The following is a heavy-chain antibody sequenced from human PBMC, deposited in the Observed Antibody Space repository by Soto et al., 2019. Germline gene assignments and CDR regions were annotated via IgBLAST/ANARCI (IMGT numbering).Heavy chain of an antibody. CDR3: ARGALEEGAFDI. V-gene: IGHV4-31*03. CDR2: IYYSGST. Sequence: QVQLQESGPGLVKPSQTLSLTCTVSGGSISSGGYYWSWICQHPGKGLEWIGYIYYSGSTYYNPSLKSRVTISVDTSKNQFSLKLSSVTAADTAVYYCARGALEEGAFDIWGQGTMVTVSS. J-gene: IGHJ3*02. CDR1: GGSISSGGYY.